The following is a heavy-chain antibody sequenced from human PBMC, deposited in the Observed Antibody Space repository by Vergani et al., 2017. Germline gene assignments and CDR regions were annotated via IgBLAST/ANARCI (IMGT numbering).Heavy chain of an antibody. CDR2: IYHSGCT. Sequence: QVQLQESGPGLVKPPGTLSLICAVPGGSISSSNWWRWVRQPPGKGLQWIGEIYHSGCTNYNPSLKSRVTIAVDKSKNQLSLKLSSVTAADTAVYYCARALKLRYSPLSDYYYYGMDVWGQGTTVTVSS. D-gene: IGHD3-9*01. J-gene: IGHJ6*02. CDR1: GGSISSSNW. V-gene: IGHV4-4*03. CDR3: ARALKLRYSPLSDYYYYGMDV.